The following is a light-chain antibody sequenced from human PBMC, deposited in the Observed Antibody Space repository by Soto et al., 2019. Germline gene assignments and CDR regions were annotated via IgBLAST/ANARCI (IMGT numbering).Light chain of an antibody. Sequence: QSVLTKPPSVSGAPGQRVTISCSGSSSNIGADYDVHWYQQRPGTAPKLLIFGNNNRPSGVPDRFSGSKSGTSASLAITGLQADDEGDYYCQSYDSTLSARYVVGTGTKLTVL. V-gene: IGLV1-40*01. J-gene: IGLJ1*01. CDR1: SSNIGADYD. CDR3: QSYDSTLSARYV. CDR2: GNN.